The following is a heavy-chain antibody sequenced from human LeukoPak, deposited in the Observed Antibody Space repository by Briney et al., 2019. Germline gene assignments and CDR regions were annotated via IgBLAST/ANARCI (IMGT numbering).Heavy chain of an antibody. J-gene: IGHJ4*02. Sequence: PGGSLRLSCAASGFTVSRNYMSWVRQAPGKGLGWVSVIYSGGRTYYADSVKGRFTISRDNAKNTLFLQMNSLRAEDTAVYYCARKDPSNFDYWGQGTLVTVSS. CDR3: ARKDPSNFDY. V-gene: IGHV3-66*01. CDR2: IYSGGRT. D-gene: IGHD2-15*01. CDR1: GFTVSRNY.